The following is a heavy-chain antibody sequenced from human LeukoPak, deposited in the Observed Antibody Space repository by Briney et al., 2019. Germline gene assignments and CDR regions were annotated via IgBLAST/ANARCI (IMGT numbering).Heavy chain of an antibody. CDR1: GGSFSGYY. Sequence: SETLSLTCAVYGGSFSGYYWSWIRQPPGKGLEWIGEINHSGSTNYNPSLKSQVTISVDTSKNQFSLKLSSVAAADTAVYYCARGHITMVRGVYLYAFDIWGQGTMVTVSS. V-gene: IGHV4-34*01. D-gene: IGHD3-10*01. CDR2: INHSGST. CDR3: ARGHITMVRGVYLYAFDI. J-gene: IGHJ3*02.